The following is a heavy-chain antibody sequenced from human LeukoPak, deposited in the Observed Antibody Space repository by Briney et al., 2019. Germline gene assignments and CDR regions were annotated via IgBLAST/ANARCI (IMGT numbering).Heavy chain of an antibody. CDR2: IYPGDSDT. CDR1: GYSFTTYW. Sequence: AGESLKISCKVSGYSFTTYWIGWVRQMPGKGLEWMGIIYPGDSDTRYSPSFQGQVTISAGKSISTAYLQWSSLKASDTAMYYCARQGGSWPNYFDYWGQGTLVTVSS. CDR3: ARQGGSWPNYFDY. V-gene: IGHV5-51*01. J-gene: IGHJ4*02. D-gene: IGHD2-15*01.